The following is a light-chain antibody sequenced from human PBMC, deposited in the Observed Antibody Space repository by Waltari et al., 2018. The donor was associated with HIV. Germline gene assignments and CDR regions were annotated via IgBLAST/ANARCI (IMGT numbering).Light chain of an antibody. J-gene: IGLJ3*02. V-gene: IGLV1-40*01. CDR3: QSYDSSLSGSGV. CDR1: SSNIGAGYD. Sequence: QSVLTQPPSVSGAPGQRVTISCTGSSSNIGAGYDVHWYQQLPGTAPKLLIYGNSNRPSGVPDRFSGSKSGTSASLAITVLQAEDEADYYCQSYDSSLSGSGVFGGGTKLTVL. CDR2: GNS.